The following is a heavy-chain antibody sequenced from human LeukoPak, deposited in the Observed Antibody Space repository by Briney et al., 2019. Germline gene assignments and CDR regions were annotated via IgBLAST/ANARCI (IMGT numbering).Heavy chain of an antibody. J-gene: IGHJ6*03. CDR1: GFTFSSYA. Sequence: GGSLRLSCAASGFTFSSYAMSWVRQAPGKGLEWVSAISGSGGSTYYADSVKGRFTTSRDNSKNTLYLHMNSLSVDDTTVHYCARGRKPSGYYYYMDSWGKGTTVTV. V-gene: IGHV3-23*01. CDR2: ISGSGGST. CDR3: ARGRKPSGYYYYMDS.